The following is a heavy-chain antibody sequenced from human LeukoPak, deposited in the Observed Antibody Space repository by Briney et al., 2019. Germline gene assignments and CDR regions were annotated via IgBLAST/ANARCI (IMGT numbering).Heavy chain of an antibody. CDR3: ARQSSGYYYWWFDP. D-gene: IGHD3-22*01. CDR2: IFYTGNT. CDR1: GGSILDSTYY. J-gene: IGHJ5*02. Sequence: NSSETLSLTCTVSGGSILDSTYYWAWIRQPPGKGLEWIATIFYTGNTHYNPSLKSRVTMSVDTVKNQFSLNLNSVTAADTAVYYCARQSSGYYYWWFDPWGQGTLVTVSS. V-gene: IGHV4-39*01.